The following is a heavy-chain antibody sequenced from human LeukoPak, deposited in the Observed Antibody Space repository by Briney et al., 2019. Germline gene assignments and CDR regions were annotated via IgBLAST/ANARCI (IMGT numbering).Heavy chain of an antibody. Sequence: GGSLRLSCVASGFTFSSYAMSWVRQAPGKGLEWVSGISGSGGSTYYADSVKGRFTISRDNSKNTLYLRMNSLRAEDTAVYYCAKDRDYGGINWFDPWGQGTLVTVSS. CDR3: AKDRDYGGINWFDP. D-gene: IGHD4-23*01. V-gene: IGHV3-23*01. CDR2: ISGSGGST. CDR1: GFTFSSYA. J-gene: IGHJ5*02.